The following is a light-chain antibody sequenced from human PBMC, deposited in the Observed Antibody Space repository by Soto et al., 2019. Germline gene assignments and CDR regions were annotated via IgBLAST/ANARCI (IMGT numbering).Light chain of an antibody. CDR2: LNSDGSH. CDR1: SGHSSYA. CDR3: QTWGTGIHV. Sequence: LVVTQSPSASASLGASVKLTCTLSSGHSSYAIAWHQQQPEKGPRYLMKLNSDGSHSKGDGIPDRFSGSSSGAERYLIISSLQSEDEADYYCQTWGTGIHVFGTGTKVTVL. V-gene: IGLV4-69*01. J-gene: IGLJ1*01.